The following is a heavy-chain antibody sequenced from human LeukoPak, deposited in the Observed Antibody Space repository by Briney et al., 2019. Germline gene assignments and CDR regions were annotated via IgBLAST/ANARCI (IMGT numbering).Heavy chain of an antibody. D-gene: IGHD1-1*01. CDR1: GYSFSSYW. CDR2: INNDGTAT. Sequence: GGSLRLFCTASGYSFSSYWMHWVRQAPGKGLVWVSRINNDGTATFFADSVKGRFTISRDNAKNTLYLQMDSLRAEDTAMYYCAREILEPGKTHEYWGQGTLVTVSS. V-gene: IGHV3-74*01. J-gene: IGHJ4*02. CDR3: AREILEPGKTHEY.